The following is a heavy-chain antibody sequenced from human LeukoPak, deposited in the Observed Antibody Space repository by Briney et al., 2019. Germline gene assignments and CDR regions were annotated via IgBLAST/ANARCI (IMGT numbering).Heavy chain of an antibody. CDR1: EYTLTQLS. CDR3: TSPPSLSSGWFFRY. CDR2: FDHEHGTT. V-gene: IGHV1-24*01. Sequence: ASVKVSCKVSEYTLTQLSMHWVRQTPGKGLEWMGGFDHEHGTTIYALKFQGRVTMTEDTSTDTGYLELSSLTSEDTAVFYCTSPPSLSSGWFFRYWGQGTLVTVS. J-gene: IGHJ4*02. D-gene: IGHD6-19*01.